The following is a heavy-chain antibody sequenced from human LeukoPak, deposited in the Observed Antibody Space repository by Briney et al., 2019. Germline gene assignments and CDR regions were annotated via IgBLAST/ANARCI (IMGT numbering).Heavy chain of an antibody. Sequence: ASVKVSCKASGYIFTSYPIHWVRQAPGQRLEWMGWINTGNGNTKYSQKFEGRVTVTRDTSATAAYMELSSLRSEDTAVYYCARDRAMADYWGQGTLVAVSS. D-gene: IGHD5-18*01. CDR1: GYIFTSYP. V-gene: IGHV1-3*04. CDR3: ARDRAMADY. J-gene: IGHJ4*02. CDR2: INTGNGNT.